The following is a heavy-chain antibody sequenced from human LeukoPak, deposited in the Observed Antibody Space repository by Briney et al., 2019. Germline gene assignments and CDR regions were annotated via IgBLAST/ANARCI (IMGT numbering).Heavy chain of an antibody. Sequence: VASVKVSCKASGYTFISNGISWVRQAPGQGLEWMGWISAYNGYTNYAQKLQDRVIMTTDTSTSTAYMELRSLRSDDTAVYYCARGRKYSYGYRVNELGSGYFDNWGQGTLVTVSS. CDR2: ISAYNGYT. CDR3: ARGRKYSYGYRVNELGSGYFDN. CDR1: GYTFISNG. D-gene: IGHD5-18*01. J-gene: IGHJ4*02. V-gene: IGHV1-18*01.